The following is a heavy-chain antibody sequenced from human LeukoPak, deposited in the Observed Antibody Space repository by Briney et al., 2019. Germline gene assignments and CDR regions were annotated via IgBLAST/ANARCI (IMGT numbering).Heavy chain of an antibody. CDR2: IYYSGST. J-gene: IGHJ4*02. CDR1: GVSLSIYY. V-gene: IGHV4-59*01. CDR3: ARVGLRLGELSFDY. D-gene: IGHD3-16*02. Sequence: SETLSLTCTVSGVSLSIYYWSWFRQPPGKGLEWIGYIYYSGSTNYNPSLKSRVTISVDTSKNQFSLKLSSVTAADTAVYYCARVGLRLGELSFDYWGQGTLVTVSS.